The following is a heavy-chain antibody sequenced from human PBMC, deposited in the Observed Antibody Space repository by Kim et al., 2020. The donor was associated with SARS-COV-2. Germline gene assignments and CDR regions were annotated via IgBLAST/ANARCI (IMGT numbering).Heavy chain of an antibody. Sequence: GGSLRLSCAASGFTFSSYAMSWVRQAPGKGLEWVSAISGSGGSTYYADSVKGRFTISRDNSKNTLYLQMNSLRAEDTAVYYCAKVQGGVFGELLWAKELHYWGQGTLVTVSS. CDR3: AKVQGGVFGELLWAKELHY. CDR2: ISGSGGST. J-gene: IGHJ4*02. CDR1: GFTFSSYA. V-gene: IGHV3-23*01. D-gene: IGHD3-10*02.